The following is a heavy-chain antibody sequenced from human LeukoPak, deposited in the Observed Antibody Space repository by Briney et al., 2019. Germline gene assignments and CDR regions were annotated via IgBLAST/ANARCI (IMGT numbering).Heavy chain of an antibody. CDR2: IYYSGST. D-gene: IGHD4-17*01. V-gene: IGHV4-31*03. J-gene: IGHJ6*02. CDR3: ARDDDYGDYGSSVYGMDV. CDR1: GGSISSGGYY. Sequence: NPSETLSLTCTVSGGSISSGGYYWSWIRQHPGKGLEWIGYIYYSGSTYYNPSLKSRVTISVDTSKNQFSLKLSSVTAADTAVYYCARDDDYGDYGSSVYGMDVWGQGTTVTVSS.